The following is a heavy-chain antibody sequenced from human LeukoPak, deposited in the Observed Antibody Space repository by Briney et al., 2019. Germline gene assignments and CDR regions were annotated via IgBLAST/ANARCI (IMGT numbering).Heavy chain of an antibody. CDR1: GGSISSYY. V-gene: IGHV4-59*01. Sequence: PSETLSLTCTVSGGSISSYYWSWIRQPPGKGLEWIGYIYYSGSTNYNPSLKSRVTISVDTSKNQFSLKLSSVTAADTAVYYCARFYGDPVAGVYYRMDVWGQGTTVTVSS. CDR2: IYYSGST. J-gene: IGHJ6*02. D-gene: IGHD4-17*01. CDR3: ARFYGDPVAGVYYRMDV.